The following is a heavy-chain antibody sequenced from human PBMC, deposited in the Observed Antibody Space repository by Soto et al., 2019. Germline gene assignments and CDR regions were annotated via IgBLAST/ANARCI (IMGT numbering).Heavy chain of an antibody. CDR3: TRDTCAYSYSYEDCYYYAMDV. CDR1: GFTFSRYA. CDR2: ISNDGNNK. V-gene: IGHV3-30-3*01. J-gene: IGHJ6*02. Sequence: QVQLVESGGGVVQPGRSLRLSCAASGFTFSRYAMHWVRQAPGKGLEWVAVISNDGNNKYYADSVKGRFTISRDNSQNMLYGQMNSPRGEDTAVYYCTRDTCAYSYSYEDCYYYAMDVWGQGTTVTVSS. D-gene: IGHD5-18*01.